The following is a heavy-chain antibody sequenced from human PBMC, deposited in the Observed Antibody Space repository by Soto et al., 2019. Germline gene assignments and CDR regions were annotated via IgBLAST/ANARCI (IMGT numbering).Heavy chain of an antibody. Sequence: QVQLVQAGAEVTKPGSSVKVSCKASRGTFSSYAISWVRQAPGHGLEWMGGIIPIFGTANYAHKFQGRVTITADESTSTAYMELSSLRSEDTAVYYCARHVPAAGYYYGMDVWGQGTTVTVSS. CDR3: ARHVPAAGYYYGMDV. CDR2: IIPIFGTA. V-gene: IGHV1-69*12. CDR1: RGTFSSYA. J-gene: IGHJ6*02. D-gene: IGHD2-2*01.